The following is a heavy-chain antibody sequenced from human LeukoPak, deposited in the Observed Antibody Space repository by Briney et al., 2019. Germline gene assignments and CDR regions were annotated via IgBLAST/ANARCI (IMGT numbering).Heavy chain of an antibody. J-gene: IGHJ4*02. V-gene: IGHV4-59*08. CDR3: ARHGRSTVNFDC. D-gene: IGHD4-17*01. Sequence: YPSETLSLACTVSNGSISIYYWSWIRQSPGKGLEWIGYVYYSGSTNYNPSLKSRVTMSADTSKNQFSLRLSSVTAADTAVYYCARHGRSTVNFDCWGQGTLVTVSS. CDR1: NGSISIYY. CDR2: VYYSGST.